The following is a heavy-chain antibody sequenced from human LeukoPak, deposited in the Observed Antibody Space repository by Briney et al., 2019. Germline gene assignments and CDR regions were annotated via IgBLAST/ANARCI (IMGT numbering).Heavy chain of an antibody. J-gene: IGHJ4*02. V-gene: IGHV1-8*01. CDR2: MNPKRGNT. CDR1: GYTFTSYD. D-gene: IGHD6-13*01. CDR3: ARGQGQQPDLPDY. Sequence: GASVTVSCKASGYTFTSYDINWVRQAPGQGVEGRGWMNPKRGNTDYAQKFQGRVTMNRKSSISPSYMELSSLRSEDTAVYYCARGQGQQPDLPDYWGQGTLVTVSS.